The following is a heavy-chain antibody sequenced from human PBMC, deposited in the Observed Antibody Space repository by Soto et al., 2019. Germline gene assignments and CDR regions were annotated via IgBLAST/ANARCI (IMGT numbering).Heavy chain of an antibody. CDR1: GFTFSRFA. V-gene: IGHV3-23*01. CDR3: AKDRDGVAGYNCFDP. Sequence: PGGSLRLSCAAPGFTFSRFAMTWVRQAPGKGLEWVSSISANGGTTYYADSVKGRLTISRDNSKNMLYVQMNSLRAEDTAVYYCAKDRDGVAGYNCFDPWGQGTQVTVSS. J-gene: IGHJ5*02. D-gene: IGHD6-19*01. CDR2: ISANGGTT.